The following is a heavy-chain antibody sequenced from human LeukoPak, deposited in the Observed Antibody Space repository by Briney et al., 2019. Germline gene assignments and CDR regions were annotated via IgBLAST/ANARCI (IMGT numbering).Heavy chain of an antibody. Sequence: PSETLSLTCTVSGGSISSYYWSWIRQPAGKGLEWIGRIYTSGSTNYNPSLKSRVTISVDKSKNQFSLKLSSATAADTAVYYCARDSADFWSGYSPAGYYYYMDVWGKGTTVTVSS. CDR2: IYTSGST. CDR1: GGSISSYY. CDR3: ARDSADFWSGYSPAGYYYYMDV. D-gene: IGHD3-3*01. J-gene: IGHJ6*03. V-gene: IGHV4-4*07.